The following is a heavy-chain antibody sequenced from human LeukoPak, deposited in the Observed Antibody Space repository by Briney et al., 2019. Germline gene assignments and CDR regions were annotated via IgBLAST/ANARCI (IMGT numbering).Heavy chain of an antibody. D-gene: IGHD4-17*01. Sequence: ASVTVSCKASGYTFTSYYMHWVRQAPGQGLEWMGIINPSGGSTSYAQKFQGRVTMTRDTSTSTVYMELTSLRSEDTAVYYCARDSGLTTVTPKYYFDYWGQGTLVTVSS. CDR2: INPSGGST. CDR1: GYTFTSYY. V-gene: IGHV1-46*01. CDR3: ARDSGLTTVTPKYYFDY. J-gene: IGHJ4*02.